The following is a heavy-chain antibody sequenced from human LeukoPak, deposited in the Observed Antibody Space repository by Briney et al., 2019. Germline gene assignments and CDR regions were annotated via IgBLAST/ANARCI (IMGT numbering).Heavy chain of an antibody. CDR2: VYYSGSN. D-gene: IGHD4-23*01. CDR3: TRAITSVVNDY. V-gene: IGHV4-31*03. Sequence: SETLSLTCTVSGASISTEGYYWSWIRQNPGKGLEWIGYVYYSGSNYYNPSLKSRVSISLDTTENQFSLKLSSVTAADTAVYYCTRAITSVVNDYWGQGTLVIVSS. J-gene: IGHJ4*02. CDR1: GASISTEGYY.